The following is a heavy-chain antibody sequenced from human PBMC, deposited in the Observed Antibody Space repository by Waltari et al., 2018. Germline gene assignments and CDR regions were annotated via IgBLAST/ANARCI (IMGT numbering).Heavy chain of an antibody. D-gene: IGHD1-26*01. J-gene: IGHJ4*02. CDR1: GFTFISYT. Sequence: EVQLVESGGGLVKPGGSLRLSRAASGFTFISYTMNWVRQAPGKGLEWVSSITRSSRDIYYADSVKGRFTISRDNAKTSLYLQMNSLRAEDTAVYFCARDRWEQAIDYWGQGTLVTVSS. CDR3: ARDRWEQAIDY. V-gene: IGHV3-21*01. CDR2: ITRSSRDI.